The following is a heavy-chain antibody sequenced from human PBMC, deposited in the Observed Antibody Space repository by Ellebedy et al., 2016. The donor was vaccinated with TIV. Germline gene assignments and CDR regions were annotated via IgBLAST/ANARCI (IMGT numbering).Heavy chain of an antibody. J-gene: IGHJ4*02. CDR3: ARENNDSGVGGFDY. Sequence: SQTLSLTCAISGDSVSSNSAAWNWIRQSPSRGLEWLGRTYYRSKWYNDYAVSVKSRITINPDTSKNQFSLKLGSVTAADTAMYYCARENNDSGVGGFDYWGQGTLVTVSS. V-gene: IGHV6-1*01. CDR2: TYYRSKWYN. CDR1: GDSVSSNSAA. D-gene: IGHD3-16*01.